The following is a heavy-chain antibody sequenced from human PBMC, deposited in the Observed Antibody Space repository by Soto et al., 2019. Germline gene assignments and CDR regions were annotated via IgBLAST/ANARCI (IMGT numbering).Heavy chain of an antibody. CDR1: GFTFSSYA. J-gene: IGHJ4*02. Sequence: VQLVESGGGVVQPGRSRRLSCADSGFTFSSYAMHWVRQAPGKGLEWVAVISYDGSNKYYADSVKGRFTISRDNSKNTLYLPMNSLRAEDTAVYYCARAHYLYGVAGTPFFTDISPNFDYWGQGTLVTVSS. D-gene: IGHD6-19*01. V-gene: IGHV3-30-3*01. CDR3: ARAHYLYGVAGTPFFTDISPNFDY. CDR2: ISYDGSNK.